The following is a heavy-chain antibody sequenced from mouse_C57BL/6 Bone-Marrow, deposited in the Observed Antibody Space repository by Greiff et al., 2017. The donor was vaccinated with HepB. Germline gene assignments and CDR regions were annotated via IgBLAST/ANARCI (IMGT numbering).Heavy chain of an antibody. D-gene: IGHD1-1*01. CDR3: TRGFYYYGSSYGFLGGFAY. CDR1: GFTFSSYA. V-gene: IGHV5-9-1*02. CDR2: ISSGGDYI. Sequence: EVQLQESGEGLVKPGGSLKLSCAASGFTFSSYAMSWVRQTPEKRLEWVAYISSGGDYIYYADTVKGRFTISRDNARNTLYLQMSSLKSEDTAMYYCTRGFYYYGSSYGFLGGFAYWGQGTLVTVSA. J-gene: IGHJ3*01.